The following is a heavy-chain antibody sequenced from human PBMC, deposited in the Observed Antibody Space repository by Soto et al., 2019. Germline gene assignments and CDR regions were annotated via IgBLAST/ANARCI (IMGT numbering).Heavy chain of an antibody. CDR3: ARSFITMILVVITTALFDF. CDR2: ISSNGGST. J-gene: IGHJ2*01. V-gene: IGHV3-64*02. D-gene: IGHD3-22*01. Sequence: GGSLRLSCAASGFTFSSYAMHWVRQAPGKGLECVSAISSNGGSTYYADSVKGRFTISRDNSKNTLYLQMSSLRAEDTAVYYCARSFITMILVVITTALFDFWGRGNLVSVSS. CDR1: GFTFSSYA.